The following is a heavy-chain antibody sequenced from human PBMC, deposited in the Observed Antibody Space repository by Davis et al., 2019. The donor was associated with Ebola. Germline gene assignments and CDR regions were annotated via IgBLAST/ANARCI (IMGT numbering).Heavy chain of an antibody. Sequence: SVKVSCKASGGTFSSYAISWVRQAPGQGLEWMGGIIPIFGTANYAQKFQGRVTMTRNTSISTAYMELSSLRSEDTAVYYCARGGGSYWDYYGMDVWGQGTTVTVSS. V-gene: IGHV1-69*05. CDR1: GGTFSSYA. CDR2: IIPIFGTA. D-gene: IGHD1-26*01. CDR3: ARGGGSYWDYYGMDV. J-gene: IGHJ6*02.